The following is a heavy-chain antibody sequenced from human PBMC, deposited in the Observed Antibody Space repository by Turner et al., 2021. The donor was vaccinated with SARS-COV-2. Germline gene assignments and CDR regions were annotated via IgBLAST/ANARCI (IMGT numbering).Heavy chain of an antibody. V-gene: IGHV3-66*01. CDR2: IYSGGRT. J-gene: IGHJ6*02. CDR1: GFTVSSNY. Sequence: EVQLVESGGGLVPPGGSLRLSCAASGFTVSSNYMSWVRQAPGKGLEWVSIIYSGGRTYYADSVKGRFTISRDNSKNTLYLQMNSLRAEDTAVYYCASEQDSSGFVGMDVWGQGTTVTVSS. D-gene: IGHD3-22*01. CDR3: ASEQDSSGFVGMDV.